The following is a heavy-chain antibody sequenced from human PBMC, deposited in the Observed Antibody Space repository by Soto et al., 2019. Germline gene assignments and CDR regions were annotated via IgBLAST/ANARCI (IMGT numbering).Heavy chain of an antibody. CDR2: INPSGGST. CDR1: GYTFTSYY. V-gene: IGHV1-46*03. CDR3: ARGGRITMVRGVIITSFDY. Sequence: QVQLVQSGAEVKKPGASVKVSCKASGYTFTSYYIHWVRQAPGQGLEWMGIINPSGGSTSYAQKFQGRVTMTRDTSTSTVYMELSSLRSEDTAVYYCARGGRITMVRGVIITSFDYWGQGTLVTVSS. D-gene: IGHD3-10*01. J-gene: IGHJ4*02.